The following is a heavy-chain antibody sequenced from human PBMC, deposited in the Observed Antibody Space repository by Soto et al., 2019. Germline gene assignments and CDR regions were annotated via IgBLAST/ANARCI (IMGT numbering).Heavy chain of an antibody. J-gene: IGHJ3*02. CDR3: AREGRSIAARPQAFDI. CDR1: GFTLSDQY. V-gene: IGHV3-72*01. D-gene: IGHD6-6*01. Sequence: GGALRLCCAGSGFTLSDQYIDWVRQAPGKGLEWVGRSRDKAQGYSTAYAASVKGRFTTSRDESKNSVYLQMNSLRAEDTAVYYCAREGRSIAARPQAFDIWGQGTMVTVSS. CDR2: SRDKAQGYST.